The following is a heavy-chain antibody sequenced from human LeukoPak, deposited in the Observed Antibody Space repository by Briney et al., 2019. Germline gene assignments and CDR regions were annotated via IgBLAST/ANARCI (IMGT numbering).Heavy chain of an antibody. CDR3: ARAIPNPYYYDSSGPEEY. CDR2: INHSGST. CDR1: GGSFSGYY. Sequence: SETLSLTCAVYGGSFSGYYWSWIRQPPGKGLEWIGEINHSGSTNYNPSLKSRVTISVDTSKNQFSLKLSSVTAADTAVYYCARAIPNPYYYDSSGPEEYWGQGTLVTVYS. V-gene: IGHV4-34*01. J-gene: IGHJ4*02. D-gene: IGHD3-22*01.